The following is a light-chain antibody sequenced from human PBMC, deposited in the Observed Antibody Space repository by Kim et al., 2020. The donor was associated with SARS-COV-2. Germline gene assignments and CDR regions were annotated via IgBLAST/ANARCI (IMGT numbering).Light chain of an antibody. Sequence: QSVTIAGTGSSSNIGAGFAVHWYQQRPGAAPKLLIYNNDNRPSGVPDRFSGSRSGASASLTITGLQAEDEADYVCQSYDDSLSGSVFGGGTQLTVL. CDR3: QSYDDSLSGSV. CDR2: NND. J-gene: IGLJ2*01. V-gene: IGLV1-40*01. CDR1: SSNIGAGFA.